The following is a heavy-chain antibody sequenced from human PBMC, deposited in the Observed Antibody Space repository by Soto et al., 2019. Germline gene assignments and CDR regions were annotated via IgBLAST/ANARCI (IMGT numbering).Heavy chain of an antibody. J-gene: IGHJ6*03. CDR1: GFTFSSYW. V-gene: IGHV3-7*01. CDR2: IKQDGSEK. CDR3: ARDEERVYYYMDV. Sequence: EVQLVESGGGLVQPGGSLRLSCAASGFTFSSYWMSWVRQAPGKGLEWVANIKQDGSEKYYVDSVKGRFTISRDNAKNSLYLQMNSLRAEVTAVYYCARDEERVYYYMDVWGKGTTVTVSS.